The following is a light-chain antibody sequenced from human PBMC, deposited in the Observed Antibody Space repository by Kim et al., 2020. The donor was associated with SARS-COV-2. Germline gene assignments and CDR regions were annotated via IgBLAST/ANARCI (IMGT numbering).Light chain of an antibody. CDR3: SSLGV. CDR1: SSDVGGYNY. CDR2: DVS. Sequence: QSALTQPASVSGSPGQSITISCTGNSSDVGGYNYVSWYQQHPGKAPKLMIYDVSNRPSGVSNRFSGSKSGNTASLTISGLQAEDEADYYCSSLGVFGTGTKVTVL. V-gene: IGLV2-14*03. J-gene: IGLJ1*01.